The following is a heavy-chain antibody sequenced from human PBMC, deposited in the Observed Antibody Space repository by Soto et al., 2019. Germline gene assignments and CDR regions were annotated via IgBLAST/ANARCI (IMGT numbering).Heavy chain of an antibody. CDR1: GYTFTSYY. Sequence: ASVKVSCKSSGYTFTSYYMHWVRQAPGQGLEWMGIINPSGGSTSYAQKFQGRVTMTRDTSTSTVYMELSSLRSEDTAVYYCARPKLIAAAGSEYFDYWGQGTLVTVSS. CDR2: INPSGGST. J-gene: IGHJ4*02. V-gene: IGHV1-46*01. D-gene: IGHD6-13*01. CDR3: ARPKLIAAAGSEYFDY.